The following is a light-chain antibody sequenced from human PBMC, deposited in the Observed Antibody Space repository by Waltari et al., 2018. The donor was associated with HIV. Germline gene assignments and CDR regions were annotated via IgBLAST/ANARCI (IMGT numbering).Light chain of an antibody. CDR1: QSVCTK. J-gene: IGKJ1*01. Sequence: EIVMTQSPATLSVSPGDRATLSCRASQSVCTKLAWYQQKPGQAPRLLIYGASTRATGIPARFSGGGSGTDFTLTISSLQSEDLAVYYCLQYNNWPPWTFGQGTKVEIK. V-gene: IGKV3-15*01. CDR2: GAS. CDR3: LQYNNWPPWT.